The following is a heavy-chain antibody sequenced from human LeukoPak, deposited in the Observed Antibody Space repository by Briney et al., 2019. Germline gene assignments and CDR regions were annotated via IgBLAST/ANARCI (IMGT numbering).Heavy chain of an antibody. D-gene: IGHD5-18*01. CDR2: ISYDGSNK. V-gene: IGHV3-30*03. J-gene: IGHJ3*02. CDR1: GFTFSRYG. Sequence: GGSLRLSCAASGFTFSRYGMHWVRQAPGKGLEGVAVISYDGSNKYSADSVKGRFTISRDNYKNTLYLQMNSLRADDTAVYYCAGVDAAMPDAFDIWGQGTTVTVSS. CDR3: AGVDAAMPDAFDI.